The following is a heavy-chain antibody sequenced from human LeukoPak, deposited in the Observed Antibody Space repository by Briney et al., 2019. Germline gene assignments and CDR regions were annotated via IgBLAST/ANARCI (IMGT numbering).Heavy chain of an antibody. V-gene: IGHV3-23*01. CDR1: GFTFSSYA. Sequence: GGSLRLSCAASGFTFSSYAMSWVRQAPGKGLEWVSAISGSGGSTYYADSVKGRFTISRDNSKNTLYLQMNSLRAEDTAVYYCAKGYYYGSGSYSWRTVIFDYWGQGTLVTVSS. D-gene: IGHD3-10*01. J-gene: IGHJ4*02. CDR3: AKGYYYGSGSYSWRTVIFDY. CDR2: ISGSGGST.